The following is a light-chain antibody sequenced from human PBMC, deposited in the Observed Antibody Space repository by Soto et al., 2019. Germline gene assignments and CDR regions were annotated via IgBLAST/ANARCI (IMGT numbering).Light chain of an antibody. CDR1: SSDVGGYNY. V-gene: IGLV2-11*01. Sequence: QSALTQPRSVSGSPGQSVTISCTGTSSDVGGYNYVSWYQQYPGKAPKLMIYDVSERPSGVPDRFSGSKSGNTASLTISGLQADDEAYYYCCSYGGSYTWVFGGGTKLTVL. CDR3: CSYGGSYTWV. J-gene: IGLJ3*02. CDR2: DVS.